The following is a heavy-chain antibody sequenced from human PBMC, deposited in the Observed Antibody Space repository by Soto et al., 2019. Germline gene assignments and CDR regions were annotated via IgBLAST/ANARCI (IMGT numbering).Heavy chain of an antibody. CDR2: IDPSDSYT. J-gene: IGHJ5*02. V-gene: IGHV5-10-1*01. CDR1: GYSFTSYW. CDR3: ARHGNRIAAAGTPNWFDP. Sequence: PGESLKISCQSSGYSFTSYWISWVRQMPGKGLEWMGRIDPSDSYTNYSPSFQGHVTISADKSISTAYLQWSSLKASDTAMYYCARHGNRIAAAGTPNWFDPWGQGTLVTVSS. D-gene: IGHD6-13*01.